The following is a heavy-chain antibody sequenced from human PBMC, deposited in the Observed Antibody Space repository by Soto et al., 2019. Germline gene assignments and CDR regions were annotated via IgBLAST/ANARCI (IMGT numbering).Heavy chain of an antibody. CDR3: ASGWGVHIPNLDY. D-gene: IGHD3-10*01. J-gene: IGHJ4*02. V-gene: IGHV1-18*04. CDR2: ISAYGGNT. CDR1: GYTFTSYY. Sequence: ASVKVSCKASGYTFTSYYMHWVRQAPGQGLEWMGRISAYGGNTNYAQKLQGRVTMTTDTSTSTAYMELRSLRSDDTAVYYCASGWGVHIPNLDYWGQGTLVTVSS.